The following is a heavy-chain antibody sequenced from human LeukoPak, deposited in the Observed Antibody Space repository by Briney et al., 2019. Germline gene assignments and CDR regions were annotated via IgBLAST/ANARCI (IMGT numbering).Heavy chain of an antibody. CDR2: ISVYNGNT. CDR1: GYIFTSYG. V-gene: IGHV1-18*01. Sequence: ASVKVSCKASGYIFTSYGISWVRQAPGQGLEWMGWISVYNGNTNYPQRLQGRVTMTTDTSTTTAYMELRSLRSDDTAVYYCARDRRFGGVDPWGQGTLVTVSS. J-gene: IGHJ5*02. CDR3: ARDRRFGGVDP. D-gene: IGHD3-10*01.